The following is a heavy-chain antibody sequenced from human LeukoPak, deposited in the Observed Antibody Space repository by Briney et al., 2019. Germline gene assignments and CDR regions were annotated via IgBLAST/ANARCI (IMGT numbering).Heavy chain of an antibody. CDR2: IIPILGIA. Sequence: SVKVSCKASGGTFSSYAISWVRQAPGQGLEWMGRIIPILGIANYAQKFQGRVTITADKSTGTAYMELSSLRSEDTAVYYCARDKGTYYXFWSGXXNXFDPWGQGTLVTVS. CDR1: GGTFSSYA. D-gene: IGHD3-3*01. V-gene: IGHV1-69*04. CDR3: ARDKGTYYXFWSGXXNXFDP. J-gene: IGHJ5*02.